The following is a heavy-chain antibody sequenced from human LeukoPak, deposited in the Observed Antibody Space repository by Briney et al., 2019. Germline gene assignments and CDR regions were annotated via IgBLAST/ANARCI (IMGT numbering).Heavy chain of an antibody. CDR1: GGSFSGYY. Sequence: PSETLSLTCAVYGGSFSGYYWSWIRRPPGKGLEWIGEINHSGSTNYNPSPKSRVTISVDTSKNQFSLKLSSVTAADTAVYYCAPRVGATGEFDYWGQGTLVTVSS. CDR3: APRVGATGEFDY. V-gene: IGHV4-34*01. D-gene: IGHD1-26*01. J-gene: IGHJ4*02. CDR2: INHSGST.